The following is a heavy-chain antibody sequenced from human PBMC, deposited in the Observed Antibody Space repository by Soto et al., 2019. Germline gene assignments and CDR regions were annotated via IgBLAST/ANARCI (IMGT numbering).Heavy chain of an antibody. CDR1: GGSISSYY. CDR2: IYYSGST. V-gene: IGHV4-59*01. D-gene: IGHD3-16*02. CDR3: ARWHDYIWGSYRYRAFDI. J-gene: IGHJ3*02. Sequence: QVQLQESGPGLVKPSETLSLTCTVSGGSISSYYWSWIRQPPGKGLEWIGYIYYSGSTNYNPSLKSRVTISVDTSKNQFSLKLSSVTAADTAVYYCARWHDYIWGSYRYRAFDIWGQGTMVTVSS.